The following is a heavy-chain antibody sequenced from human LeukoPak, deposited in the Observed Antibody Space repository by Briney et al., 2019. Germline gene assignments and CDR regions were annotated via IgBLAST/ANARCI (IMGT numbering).Heavy chain of an antibody. D-gene: IGHD3-10*01. Sequence: ASVKVSCKASGYTFTSYYMHWVRQAPGQGLEWMGWMNPNSGNTGYAQKFQGRVTMTRNTSISTAYMELSSLRSEDTAVYYCAKARGVWGTMVRGVDYWGQGTLVTVSS. CDR3: AKARGVWGTMVRGVDY. CDR2: MNPNSGNT. J-gene: IGHJ4*02. CDR1: GYTFTSYY. V-gene: IGHV1-8*02.